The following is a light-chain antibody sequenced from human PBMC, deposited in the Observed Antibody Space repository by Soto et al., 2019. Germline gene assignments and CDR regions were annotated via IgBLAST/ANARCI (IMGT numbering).Light chain of an antibody. J-gene: IGLJ1*01. CDR1: ALPKQY. Sequence: SYDLTQPPSVSVSPGQTASITCSGDALPKQYAFWYQQKPGQAPVLVIYKDNERPSGIPERFSGSSSGTTVTLTISGVQAEDEADYYCQSADTSGNYKVFGAGTKVTVL. CDR2: KDN. CDR3: QSADTSGNYKV. V-gene: IGLV3-25*02.